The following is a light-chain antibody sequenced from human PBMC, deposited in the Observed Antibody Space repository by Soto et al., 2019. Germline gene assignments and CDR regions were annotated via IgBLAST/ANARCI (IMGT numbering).Light chain of an antibody. CDR1: SSDVGGYNY. CDR2: DVS. Sequence: QSVLTQPASVSGSPGQSITISCTGTSSDVGGYNYVSWYQQHPGKAPKLMIYDVSNRPSGVSNRFSGSKSGNTASLTISGLQAEDEADYYCTSYTRTSSTTYVFGTGTMLTVL. J-gene: IGLJ1*01. CDR3: TSYTRTSSTTYV. V-gene: IGLV2-14*01.